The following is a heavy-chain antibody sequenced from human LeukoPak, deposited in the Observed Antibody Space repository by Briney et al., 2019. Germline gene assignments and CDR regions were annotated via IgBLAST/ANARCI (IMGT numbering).Heavy chain of an antibody. V-gene: IGHV4-31*03. CDR3: ARRYYYHTSGYNWYYFDY. CDR2: IFYSGST. J-gene: IGHJ4*02. CDR1: GASISSGGYY. D-gene: IGHD3-22*01. Sequence: PSQTLSLTCTVSGASISSGGYYWSWIRQHPGKGLEWIGYIFYSGSTYYNPSLKSRVTISVDTSKNQFSLKLSSVTAADTAVYYCARRYYYHTSGYNWYYFDYWGQGTLVTVSS.